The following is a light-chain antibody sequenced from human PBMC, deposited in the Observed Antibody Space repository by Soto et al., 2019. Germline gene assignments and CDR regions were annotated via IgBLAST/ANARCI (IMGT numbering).Light chain of an antibody. Sequence: DIQMTQSPSSLSAFVGDRVTITCRASQSISSYLNWYQQKPGKAPRFLIYAASNLQSGVPSRFSGSGSGTDFTLTISSLQPEDFAIYYCQQSDNTPLAFGGGTKVEMK. CDR1: QSISSY. CDR3: QQSDNTPLA. CDR2: AAS. V-gene: IGKV1-39*01. J-gene: IGKJ4*01.